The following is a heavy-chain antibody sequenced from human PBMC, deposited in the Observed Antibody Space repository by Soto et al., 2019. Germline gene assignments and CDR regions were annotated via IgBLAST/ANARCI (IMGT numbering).Heavy chain of an antibody. J-gene: IGHJ6*02. Sequence: QVQLVQSGAEVKKPGSSVKVSCKASGGTFSSYAITWVRQAPGQGLEWMGGIIPIFGTANYAQKFQGRVTITADESTSTAYMELSSLRSDDTAVYYCARCYYDSSGYSHYGIDVWGQGTTVTVSS. V-gene: IGHV1-69*01. CDR2: IIPIFGTA. D-gene: IGHD3-22*01. CDR1: GGTFSSYA. CDR3: ARCYYDSSGYSHYGIDV.